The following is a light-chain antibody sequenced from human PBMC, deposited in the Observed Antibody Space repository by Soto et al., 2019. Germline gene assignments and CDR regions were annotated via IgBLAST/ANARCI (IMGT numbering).Light chain of an antibody. CDR3: CAYAGTYTWV. CDR2: DVN. CDR1: NSDVGGYDS. Sequence: QSALTQPRSVSGSPGQSVTISCTGTNSDVGGYDSVSWYQHHPTKAPKLVIYDVNKRPSGVPGRFSGSKSDNTASLTISGLQAEDETEYYCCAYAGTYTWVFGGGTKLTVL. V-gene: IGLV2-11*01. J-gene: IGLJ2*01.